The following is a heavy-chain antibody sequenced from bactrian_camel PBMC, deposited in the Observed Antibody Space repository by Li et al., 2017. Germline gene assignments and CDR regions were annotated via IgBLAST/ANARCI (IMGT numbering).Heavy chain of an antibody. CDR2: INMYGTET. CDR3: GTTSRGSPDVGATEYKY. D-gene: IGHD5*01. V-gene: IGHV3S6*01. Sequence: HVQLVESGGGSVQAGGSLRLSCVASGYTYACMEWFRQAPGQEREAVASINMYGTETYADSVKGRFTISLDNASLDNAKTLYLQMNSLKLDDTALYYCGTTSRGSPDVGATEYKYWGQGTQVTVS. CDR1: GYTYAC. J-gene: IGHJ4*01.